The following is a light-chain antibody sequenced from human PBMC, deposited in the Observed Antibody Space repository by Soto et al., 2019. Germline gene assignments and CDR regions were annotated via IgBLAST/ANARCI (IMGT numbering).Light chain of an antibody. J-gene: IGLJ2*01. Sequence: QSVLTQPPSASGTPGQRVTISCSGSSSKIGSNTVNWYQQLPGTAPKLLIYSNNHRPSGVPDRFSGSKSGTSASLAISGLQSEDEADYYGAAWDDSLNGVVFGGGTQLTGL. CDR1: SSKIGSNT. V-gene: IGLV1-44*01. CDR2: SNN. CDR3: AAWDDSLNGVV.